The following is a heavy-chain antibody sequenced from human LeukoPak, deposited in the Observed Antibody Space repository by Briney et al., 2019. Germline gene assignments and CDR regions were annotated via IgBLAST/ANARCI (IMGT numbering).Heavy chain of an antibody. V-gene: IGHV1-18*01. Sequence: GASVKVSCKASDYSFISYAISWVRQAPGQGLEWTGWITPYNGNTNYAQKFQGRVTMTTDTSTNTAYMELRSLRSDDTAVYYCARGLGATARGMVVWGQGTTVSVSS. CDR3: ARGLGATARGMVV. CDR2: ITPYNGNT. J-gene: IGHJ6*02. D-gene: IGHD3-16*01. CDR1: DYSFISYA.